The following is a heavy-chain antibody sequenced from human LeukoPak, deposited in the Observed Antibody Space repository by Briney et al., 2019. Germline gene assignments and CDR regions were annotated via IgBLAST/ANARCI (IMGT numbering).Heavy chain of an antibody. CDR1: GYTFTSYA. Sequence: GASVKVSCKASGYTFTSYAISWVRQAPGQGLEWMGWISAYNGNTNYAQKLQGRVTMTTDTSTSTAYMELRSLRSDDTAVYYCAREGDILTGFFYYYYYMDVWGKGTTVTVSS. V-gene: IGHV1-18*01. J-gene: IGHJ6*03. CDR2: ISAYNGNT. D-gene: IGHD3-9*01. CDR3: AREGDILTGFFYYYYYMDV.